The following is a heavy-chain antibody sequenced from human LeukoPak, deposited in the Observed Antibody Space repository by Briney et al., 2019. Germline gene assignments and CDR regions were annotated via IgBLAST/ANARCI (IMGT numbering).Heavy chain of an antibody. J-gene: IGHJ3*02. D-gene: IGHD4-17*01. CDR2: IYHSGST. CDR3: ARRDYGDYVGAFDI. V-gene: IGHV4-38-2*02. Sequence: SETLSLTCTVSGYYISSGYYWGWIRQPPGKGLEWIGSIYHSGSTYYNPSLKSRVTISVDTSKNQFSLKLSSVTAADTAVYYCARRDYGDYVGAFDIWGQGTMVTVSS. CDR1: GYYISSGYY.